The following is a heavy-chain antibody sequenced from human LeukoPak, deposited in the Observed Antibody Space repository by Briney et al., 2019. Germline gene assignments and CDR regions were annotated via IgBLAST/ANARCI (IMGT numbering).Heavy chain of an antibody. D-gene: IGHD3-3*01. V-gene: IGHV3-21*01. CDR1: GFTFSTYT. J-gene: IGHJ3*02. CDR3: AREGLRTERSDTDAFDI. Sequence: GGSLRLSCAASGFTFSTYTINWVRQAPGKGLEWVSSISSNGYYIYYAGSVRGRFTISRDNAKNSLYLQMNSLRAEDTALYYCAREGLRTERSDTDAFDIWGQGTVVTVSS. CDR2: ISSNGYYI.